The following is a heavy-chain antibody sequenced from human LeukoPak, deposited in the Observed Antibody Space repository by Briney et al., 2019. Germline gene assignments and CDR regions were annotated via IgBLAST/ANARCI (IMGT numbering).Heavy chain of an antibody. J-gene: IGHJ3*02. CDR2: IYSGGST. D-gene: IGHD4-17*01. CDR3: ARDRKDGDYFPAFDI. CDR1: GFTASSNY. V-gene: IGHV3-66*02. Sequence: GGSLRLSCAASGFTASSNYMSWVRQAPGKGLEWASVIYSGGSTYYADSVKGRFTISRDNSKNTLYLQMNSLRAEDTAVYYCARDRKDGDYFPAFDIWGQGTMVTVSS.